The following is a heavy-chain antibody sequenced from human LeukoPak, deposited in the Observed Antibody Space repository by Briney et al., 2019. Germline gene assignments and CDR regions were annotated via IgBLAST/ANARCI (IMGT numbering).Heavy chain of an antibody. Sequence: GGSLRLSCAASGFTVSSNYISWVRQAPGKGLEWVSVIYSGGSTYYADSVKGRFTISRDNSKNTLYLQMNSLRAEDTAVYYCARAYGDYLGDYFDYWGQGTLVTVSS. CDR2: IYSGGST. J-gene: IGHJ4*02. CDR3: ARAYGDYLGDYFDY. D-gene: IGHD4-17*01. CDR1: GFTVSSNY. V-gene: IGHV3-53*01.